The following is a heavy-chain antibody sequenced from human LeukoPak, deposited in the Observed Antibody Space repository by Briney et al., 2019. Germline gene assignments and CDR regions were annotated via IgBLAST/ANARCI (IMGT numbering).Heavy chain of an antibody. CDR2: IHSSSSYI. Sequence: GGSLRLSCAASGFSVSSYDLNWVRQAPGKGLEWVSPIHSSSSYIYYSDSVKGRFTISRDNAKNTLYLQMNSLRAEDTAVYYCARDPRAAALIDYWGQGALVTVSS. V-gene: IGHV3-21*01. CDR1: GFSVSSYD. J-gene: IGHJ4*02. CDR3: ARDPRAAALIDY. D-gene: IGHD6-13*01.